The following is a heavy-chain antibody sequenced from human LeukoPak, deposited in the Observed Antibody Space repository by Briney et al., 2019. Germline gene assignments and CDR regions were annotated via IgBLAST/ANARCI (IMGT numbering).Heavy chain of an antibody. CDR3: AREKGDYPHAFDI. CDR2: IIPIFGTA. CDR1: GGTFSSYA. V-gene: IGHV1-69*05. J-gene: IGHJ3*02. D-gene: IGHD4-11*01. Sequence: VASVKVSCKASGGTFSSYAISWVRQAPGQGLEWMGGIIPIFGTANYAQKLQGRVTMTTGTSTSTAYMELRSLRSDDTAVYYCAREKGDYPHAFDIWGQGTMVTVSS.